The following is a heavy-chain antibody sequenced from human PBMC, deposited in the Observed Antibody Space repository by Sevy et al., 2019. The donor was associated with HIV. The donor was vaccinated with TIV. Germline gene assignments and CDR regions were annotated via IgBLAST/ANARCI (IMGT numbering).Heavy chain of an antibody. D-gene: IGHD2-8*01. J-gene: IGHJ4*02. CDR3: AKGGMLSVQYFDY. Sequence: GGSLRLSCAASGFTFSSYAMSWVRQAPGKGLEWVSAISGSGGSTYYADSVKGRFTISKDNSKNTLYLQMNSLRAEDTAVYYCAKGGMLSVQYFDYWGQGTMVTVSS. CDR1: GFTFSSYA. V-gene: IGHV3-23*01. CDR2: ISGSGGST.